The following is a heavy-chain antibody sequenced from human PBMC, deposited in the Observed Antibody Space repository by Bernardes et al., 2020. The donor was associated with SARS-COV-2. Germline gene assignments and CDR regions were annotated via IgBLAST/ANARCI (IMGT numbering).Heavy chain of an antibody. CDR2: IDHRGSA. CDR1: GGSFTDYY. Sequence: SETLSLTCAVYGGSFTDYYWTWIRQPPGKALEWIGDIDHRGSAIYSPSLKSRVTISLYKSKSQFSLKLTSVTAADTAVYYCARGVVTIFGVLIMIPARGWLDPWGQGTPVTVSS. D-gene: IGHD3-3*01. CDR3: ARGVVTIFGVLIMIPARGWLDP. V-gene: IGHV4-34*01. J-gene: IGHJ5*02.